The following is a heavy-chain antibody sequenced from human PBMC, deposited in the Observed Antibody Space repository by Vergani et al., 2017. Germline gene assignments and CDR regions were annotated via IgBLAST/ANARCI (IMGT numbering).Heavy chain of an antibody. D-gene: IGHD2-2*01. Sequence: EVQLLESGGGLVQPGGSLRLSCAASGFTFSSYAMRWVRQVPGKGLEWVSGISGSGGNTYYANSVKGRFTISRDNSKNTLYLQMNSLRADDTAVYYCAKGVYCSSTSCYEGRGYYYGMGVWGKGTTVTFSS. CDR2: ISGSGGNT. CDR3: AKGVYCSSTSCYEGRGYYYGMGV. V-gene: IGHV3-23*01. J-gene: IGHJ6*04. CDR1: GFTFSSYA.